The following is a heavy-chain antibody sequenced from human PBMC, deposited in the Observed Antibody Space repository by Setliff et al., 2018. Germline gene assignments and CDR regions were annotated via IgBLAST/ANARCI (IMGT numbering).Heavy chain of an antibody. CDR3: ATLTGDRGVDY. V-gene: IGHV4-38-2*01. D-gene: IGHD7-27*01. CDR2: IYYRGST. J-gene: IGHJ4*02. Sequence: SETLSLTCAVSGYSISSGYNWGWIRQPPGKGLEWIASIYYRGSTSYNSSLKSRVSISVDTSKNQFSLSLNSVTAADTAVYYCATLTGDRGVDYWGQGTLVTVSS. CDR1: GYSISSGYN.